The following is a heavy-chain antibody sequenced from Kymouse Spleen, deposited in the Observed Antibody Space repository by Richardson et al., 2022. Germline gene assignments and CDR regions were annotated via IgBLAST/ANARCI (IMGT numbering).Heavy chain of an antibody. CDR2: IYYSGST. Sequence: QVQLQESGPGLVKPSETLSLTCTVSGGSISSYYWSWIRQPPGKGLEWIGYIYYSGSTNYNPSLKSRVTISVDTSKNQFSLKLSSVTAADTAVYYCARDGGSGSPGDWFDPWGQGTLVTVSS. J-gene: IGHJ5*02. CDR3: ARDGGSGSPGDWFDP. CDR1: GGSISSYY. D-gene: IGHD1-26*01. V-gene: IGHV4-59*01.